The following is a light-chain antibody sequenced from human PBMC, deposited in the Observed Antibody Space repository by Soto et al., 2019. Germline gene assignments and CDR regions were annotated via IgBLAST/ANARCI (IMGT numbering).Light chain of an antibody. CDR2: SDS. Sequence: QSVLAQPPSASGTPGQRVTISCSGSSSNIGRNTVSWYQHLPGTAPKLLIYSDSQRPSGVPDRFSGSKSGTSASLAISGLQSEDEADYYCAAWDGTLSGPYVVFGGGTKVTVL. J-gene: IGLJ2*01. V-gene: IGLV1-44*01. CDR3: AAWDGTLSGPYVV. CDR1: SSNIGRNT.